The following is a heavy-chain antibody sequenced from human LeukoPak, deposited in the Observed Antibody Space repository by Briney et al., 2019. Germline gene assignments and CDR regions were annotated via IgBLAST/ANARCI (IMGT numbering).Heavy chain of an antibody. V-gene: IGHV1-2*02. CDR3: SMYGSGTSFVDY. J-gene: IGHJ4*02. Sequence: ASVKVSCKASGYTFTGYYIHWVRQAPGQGLGWMGLINPNSGDTNYAQKFQGRITITRDTSISTAYMQMNNLSSADTAVYFCSMYGSGTSFVDYWGQGTLVTVSS. CDR2: INPNSGDT. CDR1: GYTFTGYY. D-gene: IGHD3-10*01.